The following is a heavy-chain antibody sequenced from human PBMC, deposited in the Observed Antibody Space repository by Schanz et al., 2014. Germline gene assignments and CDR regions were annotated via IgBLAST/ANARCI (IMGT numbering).Heavy chain of an antibody. CDR1: GGSFSGYY. CDR2: INHSGST. J-gene: IGHJ4*02. Sequence: QVQLQQWGAGLLKPSETLSLTCAVYGGSFSGYYWSWIRQPPGKGLEWIGEINHSGSTNYNPSLKGRVPISVETSKNHFSLKVRSGTAADTAVYYCARARGSNRGPRKYYFDYWGQGTLVTVSS. V-gene: IGHV4-34*02. CDR3: ARARGSNRGPRKYYFDY.